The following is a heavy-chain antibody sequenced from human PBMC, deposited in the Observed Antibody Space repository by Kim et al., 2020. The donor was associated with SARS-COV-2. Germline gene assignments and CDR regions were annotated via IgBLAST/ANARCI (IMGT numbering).Heavy chain of an antibody. V-gene: IGHV1-46*01. J-gene: IGHJ5*02. CDR2: INPSGGST. CDR1: GYTFTSYY. D-gene: IGHD1-26*01. CDR3: ARSHVVGATTRGWFDP. Sequence: ASVKVSCKASGYTFTSYYMHWVRQAPGQGLEWMGIINPSGGSTSYAQKFQGRVTMTRDTSTSTVYMELSSLRSEDTAVYYCARSHVVGATTRGWFDPWGQGTLVTVSS.